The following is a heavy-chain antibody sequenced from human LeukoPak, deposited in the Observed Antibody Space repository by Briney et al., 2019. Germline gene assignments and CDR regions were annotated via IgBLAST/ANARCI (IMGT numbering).Heavy chain of an antibody. V-gene: IGHV3-33*01. D-gene: IGHD3-9*01. Sequence: GGSLRLSCAASGFTFSSYGMHWVRQAPGKGLEWVAVIWYDGSNKYYADSVKGRFTISRDNSKNTLYLQMNSLRAEDTAVYYCARVIRYFDWLLPGHYWGQGTLVTVSS. CDR2: IWYDGSNK. CDR1: GFTFSSYG. CDR3: ARVIRYFDWLLPGHY. J-gene: IGHJ4*02.